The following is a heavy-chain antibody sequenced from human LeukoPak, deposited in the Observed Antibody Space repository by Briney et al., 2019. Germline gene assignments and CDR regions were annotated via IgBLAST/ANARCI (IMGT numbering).Heavy chain of an antibody. J-gene: IGHJ6*02. D-gene: IGHD3-3*01. CDR1: GGSISSYH. CDR3: TRSLGVVIHGGMDV. CDR2: IYYTGST. Sequence: SETLSLTCTVSGGSISSYHWSWIRQPPGKGLEWIGHIYYTGSTNYNPSLKSRVTISLDASKNQFSLKLSSVTAADTAVYYCTRSLGVVIHGGMDVWGQGTTVTVSS. V-gene: IGHV4-59*01.